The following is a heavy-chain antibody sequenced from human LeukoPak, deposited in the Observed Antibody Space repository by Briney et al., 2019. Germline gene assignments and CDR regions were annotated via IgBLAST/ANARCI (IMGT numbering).Heavy chain of an antibody. V-gene: IGHV3-30*02. D-gene: IGHD2-21*01. CDR1: GFTFSSYG. CDR2: IRYDGSNK. J-gene: IGHJ4*02. Sequence: PGGSLRLSCAASGFTFSSYGMHWVRQAPGKGLEWVAFIRYDGSNKYYADSVKGRFTISRDNPKNTLYLQMNSLRAEDTAVYYCAKGHTDCGGDCPLFDYWGQGTLVTVSS. CDR3: AKGHTDCGGDCPLFDY.